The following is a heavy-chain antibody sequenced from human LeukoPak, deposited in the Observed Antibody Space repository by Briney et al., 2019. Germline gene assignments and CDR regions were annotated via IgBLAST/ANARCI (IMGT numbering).Heavy chain of an antibody. CDR1: GFTFDNFA. CDR3: AKDDSPGKEWLEVIDY. CDR2: ISGSGGST. Sequence: SGGSLRLSCAASGFTFDNFAMHWVRQAPGKGLEWVSGISGSGGSTYYADSVKGRFTISRDNSKNTLYLQMNSLRAEDTAVYYCAKDDSPGKEWLEVIDYWGQGTLVTVSS. V-gene: IGHV3-23*01. J-gene: IGHJ4*02. D-gene: IGHD3-3*01.